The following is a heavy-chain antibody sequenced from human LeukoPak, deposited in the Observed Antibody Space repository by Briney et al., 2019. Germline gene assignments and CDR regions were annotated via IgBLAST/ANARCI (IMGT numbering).Heavy chain of an antibody. J-gene: IGHJ3*02. Sequence: GGSLRLSCAASGFTVRNNYMSWVRQAPGKGLEWVSVIFVDGSASYADSVRGRFTISRDKTKNTLYLQMNSLRAEDTAVYYCARGGGCSGTNCYIDAFDIWGQGTVVTVSS. CDR3: ARGGGCSGTNCYIDAFDI. V-gene: IGHV3-53*05. D-gene: IGHD2-2*01. CDR2: IFVDGSA. CDR1: GFTVRNNY.